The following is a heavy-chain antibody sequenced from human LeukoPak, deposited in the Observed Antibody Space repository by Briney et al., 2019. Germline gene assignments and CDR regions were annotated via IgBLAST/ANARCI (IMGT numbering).Heavy chain of an antibody. CDR3: ARDVDTAMVAY. J-gene: IGHJ4*02. CDR1: GFTFSSYA. V-gene: IGHV3-30-3*01. Sequence: PGGSLRLSCAASGFTFSSYAMHWVRQAPGKGLEWVAVISYDGSNKYYADSVKGRFTISRDNSKNTLYLQMNSLRAEDTAVYYCARDVDTAMVAYWGQGTLVTVSS. D-gene: IGHD5-18*01. CDR2: ISYDGSNK.